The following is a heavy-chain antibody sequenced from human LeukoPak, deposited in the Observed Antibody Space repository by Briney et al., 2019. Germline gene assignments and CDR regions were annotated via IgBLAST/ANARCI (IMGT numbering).Heavy chain of an antibody. Sequence: GGSLRLSCATSGLSFTSAWLTWVRQAPGKGLEWVGRIKSKSVGETTDYAAPVKGRFTISRDDSENTLHLQMNSLKTEDTAVYYCTTHSGNDLRSWGQGTLVTVSS. J-gene: IGHJ5*02. V-gene: IGHV3-15*01. CDR1: GLSFTSAW. CDR3: TTHSGNDLRS. D-gene: IGHD5-12*01. CDR2: IKSKSVGETT.